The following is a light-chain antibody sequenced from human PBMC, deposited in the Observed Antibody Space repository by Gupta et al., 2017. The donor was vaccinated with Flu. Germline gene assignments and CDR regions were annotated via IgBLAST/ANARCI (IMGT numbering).Light chain of an antibody. V-gene: IGKV2-30*01. CDR3: MQDTHRPPLT. J-gene: IGKJ4*01. CDR1: QSLVYSDGNNF. Sequence: DVALTQSPLPPPVTRGKPASIPCKSNQSLVYSDGNNFVNWLQQRPGQSPSSLIYKVSTRDPGVLARCSGSGSGSDFTLKISSVEAEDDGVYYCMQDTHRPPLTFGRGTKVEIK. CDR2: KVS.